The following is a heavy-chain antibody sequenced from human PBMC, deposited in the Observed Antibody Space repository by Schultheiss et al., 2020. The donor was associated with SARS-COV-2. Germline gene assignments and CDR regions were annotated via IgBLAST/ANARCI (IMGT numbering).Heavy chain of an antibody. V-gene: IGHV3-48*03. CDR1: GFTFSSYE. J-gene: IGHJ4*02. CDR2: ISSSGSTI. CDR3: ARGYQNYYDSSGYYPFDY. D-gene: IGHD3-22*01. Sequence: GGSLRLSCAASGFTFSSYEMNWVRQAPGKGLEWVSYISSSGSTIYYADSVKGRFTISRDNSKNTLYLQMNSLRAEDTAVYHCARGYQNYYDSSGYYPFDYWGQGTLVTVSS.